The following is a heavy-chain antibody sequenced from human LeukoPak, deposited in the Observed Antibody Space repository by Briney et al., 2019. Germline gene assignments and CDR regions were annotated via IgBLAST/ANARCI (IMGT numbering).Heavy chain of an antibody. CDR1: GFTFSSYG. Sequence: PGESLRLSCAASGFTFSSYGMHWVRQAPGKGLEWVAVIWYDGSNKYYADSVKGRFTISRDNSKNTLYLQMNSLRAEDTAVYYCARDYCSGGSCRFDYWGQGTLVTVSS. V-gene: IGHV3-33*01. CDR3: ARDYCSGGSCRFDY. D-gene: IGHD2-15*01. J-gene: IGHJ4*02. CDR2: IWYDGSNK.